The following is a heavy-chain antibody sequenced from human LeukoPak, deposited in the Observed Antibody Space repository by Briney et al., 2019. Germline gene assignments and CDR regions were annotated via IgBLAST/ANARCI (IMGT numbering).Heavy chain of an antibody. V-gene: IGHV2-5*01. J-gene: IGHJ4*02. D-gene: IGHD3-10*01. Sequence: SGPTLVKPTQTLTLTCTFSGFSVTTRGVGVGWIRQPPGKALECLTLLYWNDEKRYSPSLKSRLTITKDTAKNQVVLTMTNMDPVDTATYYCSHKSVRGVVFDYWGQGALVTVSS. CDR2: LYWNDEK. CDR3: SHKSVRGVVFDY. CDR1: GFSVTTRGVG.